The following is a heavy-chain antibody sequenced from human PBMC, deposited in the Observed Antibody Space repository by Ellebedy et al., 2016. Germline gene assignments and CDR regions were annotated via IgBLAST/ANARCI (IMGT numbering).Heavy chain of an antibody. V-gene: IGHV3-9*01. D-gene: IGHD2-15*01. CDR1: GFTFDGYA. Sequence: GGSLRLSCAASGFTFDGYAMHWVRQAPGKGLEWVSGISWNSGSIGYADSVKGRFTISRDNAKNSLYLQMNSLRAEDTALYYCAKGDCSGGSCYIRAAAFDIWGQGTMVTVSS. CDR3: AKGDCSGGSCYIRAAAFDI. J-gene: IGHJ3*02. CDR2: ISWNSGSI.